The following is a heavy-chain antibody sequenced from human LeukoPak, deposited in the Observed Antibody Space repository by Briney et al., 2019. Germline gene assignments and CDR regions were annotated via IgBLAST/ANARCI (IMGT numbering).Heavy chain of an antibody. D-gene: IGHD3-22*01. CDR1: GFTFSSYG. Sequence: PGGSLRLSCAASGFTFSSYGMHWVRQAPGKGLEWVAFIRYDGSNKYYADSVKGRFTISRDNSKNTLYLQMNSLRAEDTAVYYCAKDRLLYYYDSGPTGHFQHWGQGTLVTV. V-gene: IGHV3-30*02. J-gene: IGHJ1*01. CDR3: AKDRLLYYYDSGPTGHFQH. CDR2: IRYDGSNK.